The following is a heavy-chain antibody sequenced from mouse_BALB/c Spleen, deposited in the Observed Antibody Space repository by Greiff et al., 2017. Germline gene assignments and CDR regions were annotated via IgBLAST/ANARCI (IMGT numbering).Heavy chain of an antibody. CDR1: GFSLTGYG. D-gene: IGHD3-2*02. CDR3: ATQRAWFAY. CDR2: IWGDGST. V-gene: IGHV2-6-7*01. J-gene: IGHJ3*01. Sequence: QVQLQQSGPGLMAPSQSLSITCTVSGFSLTGYGVNWVRQPPGKGLEWLGMIWGDGSTDYNSALKSRLSISKDNSKSQVFLKMNSLQTDDTARYYCATQRAWFAYWGQGTLVTVSA.